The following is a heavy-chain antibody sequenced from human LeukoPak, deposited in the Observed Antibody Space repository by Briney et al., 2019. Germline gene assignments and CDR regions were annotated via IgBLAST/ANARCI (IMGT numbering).Heavy chain of an antibody. CDR2: IEQVGSEI. V-gene: IGHV3-7*01. CDR1: GFTFSSYW. D-gene: IGHD1-26*01. J-gene: IGHJ4*02. CDR3: ARDKVVGPTQFDY. Sequence: TGGSLRLSCAASGFTFSSYWMSWVRQAPGKGVEWGANIEQVGSEIYDVDSVKGRFTTSRDNAKNSLYLQINSLIAEDTAVYYCARDKVVGPTQFDYWGQGALVTVSS.